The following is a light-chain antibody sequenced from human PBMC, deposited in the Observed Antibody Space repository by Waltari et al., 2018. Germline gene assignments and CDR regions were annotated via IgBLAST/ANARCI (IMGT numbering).Light chain of an antibody. CDR3: QQYNNWRGT. CDR2: GAS. V-gene: IGKV3-15*01. CDR1: QSVSSN. J-gene: IGKJ2*02. Sequence: EIVMTQSPATLSVSPGERATLSCRASQSVSSNLAWYQQKPGQAPRLLIYGASTRATGIPARFSGSGSGTEFTLTISSMQSEDFAVYYCQQYNNWRGTFGQGPSWRSN.